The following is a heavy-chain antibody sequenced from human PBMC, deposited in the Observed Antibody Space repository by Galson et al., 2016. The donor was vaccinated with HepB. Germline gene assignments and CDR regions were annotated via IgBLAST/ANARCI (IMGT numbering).Heavy chain of an antibody. J-gene: IGHJ4*02. D-gene: IGHD2-8*01. V-gene: IGHV1-18*04. CDR2: INPYNDHT. Sequence: SVKVSCKASGYTFRNYGISWVRQAPGQGLEWMGWINPYNDHTDYAQKFQGRVSMTTDTSTGAAYMELTSLRFDDTAIYYCARDEYAGHWGEWGQGTLITVSS. CDR3: ARDEYAGHWGE. CDR1: GYTFRNYG.